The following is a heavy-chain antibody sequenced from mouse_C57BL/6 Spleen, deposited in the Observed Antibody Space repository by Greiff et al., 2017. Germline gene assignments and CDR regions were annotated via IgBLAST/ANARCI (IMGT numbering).Heavy chain of an antibody. Sequence: DVHLVESGGGLVKPGGSLKLSCAASGFTFSSYAMSWVRQTPEKRLEWVATISDGGSYTYYPDNVKGRFTISRDNAKNNLYLQMSHLKSEDTAMYYCARGGDYYGSPFAYWGQGTLVTVSA. CDR2: ISDGGSYT. V-gene: IGHV5-4*01. CDR1: GFTFSSYA. J-gene: IGHJ3*01. D-gene: IGHD1-1*01. CDR3: ARGGDYYGSPFAY.